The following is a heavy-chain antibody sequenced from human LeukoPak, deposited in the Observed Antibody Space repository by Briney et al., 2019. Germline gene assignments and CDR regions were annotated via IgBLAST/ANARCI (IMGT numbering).Heavy chain of an antibody. CDR1: GGSISSSSYY. D-gene: IGHD6-13*01. V-gene: IGHV4-39*02. Sequence: SSETLSLTCTVSGGSISSSSYYWGWIRQPPGKGLEWIGSIYYSGSTYYNPSLKSRVTISVDTSKNQFSLKLSSVTAADTAVYYCARDAAAGYSLACWGQGTLVTVSS. CDR2: IYYSGST. CDR3: ARDAAAGYSLAC. J-gene: IGHJ4*02.